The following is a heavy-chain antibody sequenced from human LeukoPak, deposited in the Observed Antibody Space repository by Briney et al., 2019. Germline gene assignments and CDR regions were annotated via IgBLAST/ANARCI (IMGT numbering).Heavy chain of an antibody. CDR2: INPNSGGT. J-gene: IGHJ4*02. CDR3: ARDRWGDSSGYLFDY. V-gene: IGHV1-2*02. Sequence: ASVKVSCKASGYTFTCYYMHWVRQAPRQGLEWMGWINPNSGGTNYAQKFQGRVTMTRDTSISTVYMELSGLRSDDTAVYYCARDRWGDSSGYLFDYWGQGTLVTVSS. CDR1: GYTFTCYY. D-gene: IGHD3-22*01.